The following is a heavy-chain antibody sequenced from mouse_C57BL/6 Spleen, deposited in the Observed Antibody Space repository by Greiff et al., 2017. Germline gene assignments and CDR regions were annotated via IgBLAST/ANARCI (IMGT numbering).Heavy chain of an antibody. V-gene: IGHV1-15*01. Sequence: VQLQQSGAELVRPGASVTLSCKASGYTFTDYEMHWVKQTPVHGLEWIGAIDPETGGTAYNQKFKGKAILTADKSSSTAYMELRSLTSEDSAVYYCTRAYDGYLAWFAYWGQGTLVTVSA. CDR2: IDPETGGT. CDR1: GYTFTDYE. CDR3: TRAYDGYLAWFAY. D-gene: IGHD2-3*01. J-gene: IGHJ3*01.